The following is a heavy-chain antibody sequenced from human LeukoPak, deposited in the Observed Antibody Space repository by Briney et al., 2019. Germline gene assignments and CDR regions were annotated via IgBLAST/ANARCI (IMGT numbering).Heavy chain of an antibody. CDR3: AASGYSYPEYDY. CDR1: GGSISSSSYY. CDR2: IYYSGST. V-gene: IGHV4-39*07. D-gene: IGHD5-18*01. Sequence: SETLSLTCTVSGGSISSSSYYWGWIRQPPGKGLEWIGSIYYSGSTYYNPSLESRVTISVDTSKNQFSLKLSSVTAADTAVYYCAASGYSYPEYDYWGQGTLVTVSS. J-gene: IGHJ4*02.